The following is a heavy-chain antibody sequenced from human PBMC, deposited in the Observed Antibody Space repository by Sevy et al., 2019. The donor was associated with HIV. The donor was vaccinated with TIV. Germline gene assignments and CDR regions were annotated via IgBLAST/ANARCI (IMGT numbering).Heavy chain of an antibody. J-gene: IGHJ6*02. CDR2: IIPIFGTA. CDR1: GGTFSSYA. CDR3: ARGVLESYYYYYGMDV. D-gene: IGHD2-8*02. Sequence: ASVKVSCKASGGTFSSYAISWVRQAPGQGLEWMGGIIPIFGTANYAQKFQGRVTITADESTSTAYMELSSLRSEDTAVYYCARGVLESYYYYYGMDVWGQGTTVTVSS. V-gene: IGHV1-69*13.